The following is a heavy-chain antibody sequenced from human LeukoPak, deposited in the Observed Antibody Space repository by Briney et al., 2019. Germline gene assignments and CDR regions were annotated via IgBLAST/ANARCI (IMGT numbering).Heavy chain of an antibody. Sequence: ASVNVSCKDSGYTFTSYGIRWVRQAPGQGIEWTGWIRAYNGKTNYAQKLQGRVTMTTDTSTSTAYLELRSLGSDDTAVYYCARPLWFGELFPFDYWGQGTLVTVSS. J-gene: IGHJ4*02. CDR2: IRAYNGKT. D-gene: IGHD3-10*01. CDR1: GYTFTSYG. V-gene: IGHV1-18*04. CDR3: ARPLWFGELFPFDY.